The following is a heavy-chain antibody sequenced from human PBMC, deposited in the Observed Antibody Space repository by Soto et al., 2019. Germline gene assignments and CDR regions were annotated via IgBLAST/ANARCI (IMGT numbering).Heavy chain of an antibody. CDR1: GGSTSDSY. J-gene: IGHJ5*02. CDR2: IHSSGSN. CDR3: VKNVAAVGPDWFGP. Sequence: QVQLQESGPGLVKPSETLSLICTVSGGSTSDSYWSWIRQTAAKRLEWIGRIHSSGSNYYNPSLKSRVDMSVDRCHNQISLELRSVTVADTATYYCVKNVAAVGPDWFGPWGQGALVTVS. V-gene: IGHV4-4*07. D-gene: IGHD6-13*01.